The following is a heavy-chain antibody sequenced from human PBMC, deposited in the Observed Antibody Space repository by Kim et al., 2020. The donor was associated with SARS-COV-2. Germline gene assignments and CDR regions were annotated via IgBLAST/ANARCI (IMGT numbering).Heavy chain of an antibody. Sequence: GGSLRLSCAASGFSFRSYAMSWVRQAPGKGLEWVSGISGSGGTTYSADALKGRFTISRDNSKNTLYLQMNSLRAEDTAVYYCATLRSYDYWRIDSWGQGTLVTVSS. CDR3: ATLRSYDYWRIDS. V-gene: IGHV3-23*01. CDR1: GFSFRSYA. D-gene: IGHD3-3*01. J-gene: IGHJ4*02. CDR2: ISGSGGTT.